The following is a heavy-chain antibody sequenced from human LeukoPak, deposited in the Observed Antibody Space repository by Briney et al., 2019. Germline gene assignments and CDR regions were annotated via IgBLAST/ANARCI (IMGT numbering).Heavy chain of an antibody. Sequence: ASVKVSCKASGYTFTSYYMHWVRQAPGQGLEWMGIINPSGGNTSYAQKFQGRVTVTRDTSTSTVYKELSSLRSEDTAVYYCARDVSDCSGGSCYSYFDYWGQGSLVTVSS. J-gene: IGHJ4*02. CDR2: INPSGGNT. D-gene: IGHD2-15*01. CDR3: ARDVSDCSGGSCYSYFDY. V-gene: IGHV1-46*01. CDR1: GYTFTSYY.